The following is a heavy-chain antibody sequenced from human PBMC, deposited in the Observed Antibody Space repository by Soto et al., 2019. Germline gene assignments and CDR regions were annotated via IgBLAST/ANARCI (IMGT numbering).Heavy chain of an antibody. V-gene: IGHV3-30*18. CDR3: AKKNSENFDY. D-gene: IGHD2-15*01. Sequence: QVQLVESGGGVVQPGRSLRLSCAASGFTFSSYGMHWVRQAPGKGLEWVAVISYDGSNKYYADSVKGRFTISRDNSKNTLYLKMNSLRAEDTAVYYCAKKNSENFDYWGQGTLVTVSS. J-gene: IGHJ4*02. CDR2: ISYDGSNK. CDR1: GFTFSSYG.